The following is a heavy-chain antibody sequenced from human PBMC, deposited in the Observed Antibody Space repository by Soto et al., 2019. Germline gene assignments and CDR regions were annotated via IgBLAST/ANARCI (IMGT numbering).Heavy chain of an antibody. V-gene: IGHV3-74*01. D-gene: IGHD3-22*01. CDR2: VNIDGSTT. CDR1: GFSFSSYW. CDR3: ASSYYYDSSAYYFLGY. J-gene: IGHJ4*02. Sequence: LRLSCAASGFSFSSYWMHWVRQAPGKGLLWVSRVNIDGSTTTYADSVKGRFTISRDNAKSTLFLRMNSLRAEDTAVYYCASSYYYDSSAYYFLGYWGQGTLVTVSS.